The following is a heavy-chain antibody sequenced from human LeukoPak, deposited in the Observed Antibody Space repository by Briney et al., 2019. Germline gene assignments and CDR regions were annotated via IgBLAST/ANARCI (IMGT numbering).Heavy chain of an antibody. Sequence: GGSLRLSCAASGFTFSSHWMHWVRHAPGRGLVWVSRINSDGSSTSYADSVKGRFTISRDNAKNTLYLQMNSLRAEDTAVYYCAKSEKDMTTVTNVDYWGQGTLVTVSS. CDR2: INSDGSST. V-gene: IGHV3-74*01. D-gene: IGHD4-17*01. CDR3: AKSEKDMTTVTNVDY. CDR1: GFTFSSHW. J-gene: IGHJ4*02.